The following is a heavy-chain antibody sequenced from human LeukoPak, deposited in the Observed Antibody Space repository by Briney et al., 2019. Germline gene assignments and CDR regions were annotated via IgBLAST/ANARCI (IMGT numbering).Heavy chain of an antibody. D-gene: IGHD3-22*01. V-gene: IGHV4-59*01. Sequence: SETLSLTCTVSGSSISSYYWSWIRQPPGKGLEWIGYIYYSGSTNYNPSLKSRVTISVDTSKNQFSLKLSSVTAADTAVYYCARDNVGPYYYDSSGYGYWYFDLWGRGTLVTVSS. CDR2: IYYSGST. CDR1: GSSISSYY. CDR3: ARDNVGPYYYDSSGYGYWYFDL. J-gene: IGHJ2*01.